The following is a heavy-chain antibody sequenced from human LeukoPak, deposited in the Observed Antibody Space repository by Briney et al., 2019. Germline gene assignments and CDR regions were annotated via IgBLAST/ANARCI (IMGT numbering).Heavy chain of an antibody. V-gene: IGHV3-74*01. CDR1: GFTFSNYR. CDR2: INDDGSAT. CDR3: AREILAPGKTHDY. J-gene: IGHJ4*02. Sequence: GGSLRLSCAASGFTFSNYRMHWVRQVPGKGLVWVSRINDDGSATFYADSVKGRFTISRDNAKNTLFLQMNSLSAEDTAVYYCAREILAPGKTHDYWGQGTLVTVSS.